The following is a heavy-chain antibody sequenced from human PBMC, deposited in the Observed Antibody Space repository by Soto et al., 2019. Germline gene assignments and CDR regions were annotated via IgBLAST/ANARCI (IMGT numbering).Heavy chain of an antibody. D-gene: IGHD5-18*01. V-gene: IGHV4-38-2*01. CDR3: ARCRIQNGFGP. Sequence: SETLSLTCAVSGDSISSAYHWACIRPQPGKGLEWVASIYYSGGTNYNPSLKSRVTISVDTSKNQFSLKLSSVTAADTAVSYCARCRIQNGFGPWGQGTLVTVSS. CDR1: GDSISSAYH. CDR2: IYYSGGT. J-gene: IGHJ5*02.